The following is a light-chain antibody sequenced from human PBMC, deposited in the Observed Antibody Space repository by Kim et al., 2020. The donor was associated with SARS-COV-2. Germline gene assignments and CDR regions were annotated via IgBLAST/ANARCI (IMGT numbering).Light chain of an antibody. V-gene: IGKV1-39*01. J-gene: IGKJ4*01. CDR2: AAS. CDR1: QSISSY. CDR3: QQSYSTPWV. Sequence: DIQMTQSPSSLSASVGDRVTITCRASQSISSYLNWYQQKPGKAPKLLIYAASSLQSGVPSRFSGSGSGTDFTLTISSLQPEDFATYYCQQSYSTPWVFGGGTKLEIK.